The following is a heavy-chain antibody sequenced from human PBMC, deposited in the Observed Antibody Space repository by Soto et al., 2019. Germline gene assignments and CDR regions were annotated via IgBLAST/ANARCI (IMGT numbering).Heavy chain of an antibody. D-gene: IGHD2-2*01. CDR3: ARVLKYCSSTSCHDAFDI. CDR2: IYYSGST. CDR1: GGSISSGGYY. V-gene: IGHV4-31*03. Sequence: PSETLSLTCTVSGGSISSGGYYWSWIRQHPGKGLEWIGYIYYSGSTYYNPSLKSRVTISVDTSKNQFSLKLSSVTAADTVVYYCARVLKYCSSTSCHDAFDIWGQGTMVTVSS. J-gene: IGHJ3*02.